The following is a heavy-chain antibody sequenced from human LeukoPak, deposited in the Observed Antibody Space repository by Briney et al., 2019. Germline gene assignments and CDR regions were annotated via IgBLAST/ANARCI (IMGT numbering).Heavy chain of an antibody. V-gene: IGHV4-4*07. Sequence: SETLSLTCTVSGGSISSYYWSWIRQPAGKGLEWIGRIYTSGSNNYNPTLKSRVTMSVDTSKNQFSLKLSSVTAADTAMYYCAREVADYGGYYYYHYMDVWGKGTTVTISS. D-gene: IGHD4-23*01. CDR1: GGSISSYY. CDR2: IYTSGSN. J-gene: IGHJ6*03. CDR3: AREVADYGGYYYYHYMDV.